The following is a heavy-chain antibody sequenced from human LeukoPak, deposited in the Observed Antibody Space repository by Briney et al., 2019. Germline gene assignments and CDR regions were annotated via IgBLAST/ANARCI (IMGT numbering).Heavy chain of an antibody. CDR1: GFTFSSYS. J-gene: IGHJ4*02. V-gene: IGHV3-21*01. CDR3: VRDGGVSGYDLLDY. D-gene: IGHD5-12*01. CDR2: ISSSSSYI. Sequence: GGSLRLSCAASGFTFSSYSMNWVRQAPGKGLEWVSAISSSSSYIYYADSVKSPLTLSRDNAKNSVFLQMNSLRAEDTAVYYCVRDGGVSGYDLLDYWGQGTLVTVSS.